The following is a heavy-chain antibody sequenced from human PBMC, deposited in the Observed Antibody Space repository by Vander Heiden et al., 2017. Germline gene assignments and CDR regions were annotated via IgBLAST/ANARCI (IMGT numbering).Heavy chain of an antibody. CDR3: ARDPSILDGPNHWYFDL. CDR1: GYTFTSYY. J-gene: IGHJ2*01. CDR2: INPSGGST. Sequence: QVQLVQSGAEVKKPGASVKVSCKASGYTFTSYYMHWVRQAPGQGLEWMGIINPSGGSTSYAQKFQGRVTMTRDTSTSTVYMELSSLRSEDTAVYYCARDPSILDGPNHWYFDLWGRGTLVTVSS. D-gene: IGHD3-3*02. V-gene: IGHV1-46*01.